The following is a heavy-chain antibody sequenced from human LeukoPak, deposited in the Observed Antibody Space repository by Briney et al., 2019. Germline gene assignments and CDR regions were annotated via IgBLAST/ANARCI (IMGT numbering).Heavy chain of an antibody. CDR1: GYTFTGYY. Sequence: GASVKVSCKASGYTFTGYYMHWVRQAPGQGLEWMGWINPNSGGTNYAQKFQGRVTMTRDTPISTAYMELSRLRSDDTAVYYCANGPIIVGTTYAFDIWGQGTMVTVSS. J-gene: IGHJ3*02. CDR2: INPNSGGT. D-gene: IGHD1-26*01. CDR3: ANGPIIVGTTYAFDI. V-gene: IGHV1-2*02.